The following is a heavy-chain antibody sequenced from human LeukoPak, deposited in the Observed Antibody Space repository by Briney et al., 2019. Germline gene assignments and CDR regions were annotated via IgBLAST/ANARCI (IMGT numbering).Heavy chain of an antibody. D-gene: IGHD1-7*01. CDR2: IYTSGST. V-gene: IGHV4-61*02. CDR1: GGSISSGSYY. J-gene: IGHJ5*02. Sequence: PSETLSLTCTVSGGSISSGSYYWSWIRQPAGKGLEWIGRIYTSGSTNYNPSLKSRVTISVDTSKNQFSLKLSSVTAADTAVYYCARDIQNWNYDWFDPWGQGTLVTVSS. CDR3: ARDIQNWNYDWFDP.